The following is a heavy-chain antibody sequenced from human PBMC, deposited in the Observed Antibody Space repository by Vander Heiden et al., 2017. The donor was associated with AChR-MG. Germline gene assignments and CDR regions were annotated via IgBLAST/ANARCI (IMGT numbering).Heavy chain of an antibody. CDR1: GFSFSSYA. CDR3: AKKNPGVAPFDY. V-gene: IGHV3-23*01. Sequence: EVQLLESGGGLVQPGGSLRLSGAASGFSFSSYAMSWVRQAPGKGLEWVSGISSSGGDTPYADSVKGRFTISRDNSKNTLYLQMNSLRAEDTAVYYCAKKNPGVAPFDYWGQGTLVTVSS. CDR2: ISSSGGDT. J-gene: IGHJ4*02. D-gene: IGHD3-3*01.